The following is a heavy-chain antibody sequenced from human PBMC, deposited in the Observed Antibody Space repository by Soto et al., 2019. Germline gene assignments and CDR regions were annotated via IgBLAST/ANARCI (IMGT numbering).Heavy chain of an antibody. J-gene: IGHJ6*02. CDR3: AREDRGRETGIVPAAIVRMDV. D-gene: IGHD2-2*01. CDR1: GGTFSRYS. Sequence: QVQLVQSGAEVKTPGSSVKVSCKASGGTFSRYSITWVRQAPGHGLEWIGRIIPIFSIASYAQKFQGRVTNTADESTSSGYMEVRTQRSDDTVASYCAREDRGRETGIVPAAIVRMDVWGQGPTVCVSS. V-gene: IGHV1-69*08. CDR2: IIPIFSIA.